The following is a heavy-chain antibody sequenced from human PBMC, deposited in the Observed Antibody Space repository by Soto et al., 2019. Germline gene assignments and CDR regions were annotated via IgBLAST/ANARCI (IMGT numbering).Heavy chain of an antibody. V-gene: IGHV4-39*01. CDR3: ARHPAYCSGGSCYPGNWFDP. J-gene: IGHJ5*02. Sequence: XTLSLPCTVSGGSLSSTSYDWGWSRQPRGEGVEWIGSIYYSGSTYYNTSLNSRVTISVDTSKNQFSLKLISVTAADKAVYYCARHPAYCSGGSCYPGNWFDPWGQGTLVTVSS. D-gene: IGHD2-15*01. CDR2: IYYSGST. CDR1: GGSLSSTSYD.